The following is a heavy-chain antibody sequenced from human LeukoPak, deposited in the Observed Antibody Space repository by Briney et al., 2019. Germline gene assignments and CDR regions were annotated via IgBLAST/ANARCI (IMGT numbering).Heavy chain of an antibody. CDR1: GASITSSGYY. J-gene: IGHJ4*02. CDR2: IYHSGST. Sequence: KPSETLSLTCTVSGASITSSGYYWGWIRQPPGKGLEWIGTIYHSGSTYYNPSLKSRVTISVDTSKNQFSLKLSSVTAADTAVYYCARDPRAIATDYWGQGTLVTVSS. V-gene: IGHV4-39*07. CDR3: ARDPRAIATDY. D-gene: IGHD2-2*02.